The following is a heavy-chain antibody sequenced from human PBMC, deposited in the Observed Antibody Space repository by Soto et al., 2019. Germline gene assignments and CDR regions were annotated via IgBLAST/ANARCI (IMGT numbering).Heavy chain of an antibody. V-gene: IGHV3-21*04. Sequence: PGGSLRLSCAASGFSFSRHSMNWVRQAPGKGLEWVSSISPTSEYIYHADSVKGRFTISRDNAKNSLYLQMNSLRAEDTAVYYCAKDPAPVGPWGQGTLVTVSS. CDR3: AKDPAPVGP. CDR2: ISPTSEYI. CDR1: GFSFSRHS. D-gene: IGHD2-2*01. J-gene: IGHJ5*02.